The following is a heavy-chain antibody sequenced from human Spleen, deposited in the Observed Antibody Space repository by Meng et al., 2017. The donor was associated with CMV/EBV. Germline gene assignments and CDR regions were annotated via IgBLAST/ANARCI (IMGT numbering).Heavy chain of an antibody. CDR2: ISGSGDRT. D-gene: IGHD1-26*01. J-gene: IGHJ4*02. V-gene: IGHV3-23*01. Sequence: FTFTNYAMGWVRQAPGKGLEWVSSISGSGDRTYYADSVKGRFTISRDNSKNTLYVQMNSLRAEDTAVYYCAKEGTRIVGATHPFDYWGQGTLVTVSS. CDR1: FTFTNYA. CDR3: AKEGTRIVGATHPFDY.